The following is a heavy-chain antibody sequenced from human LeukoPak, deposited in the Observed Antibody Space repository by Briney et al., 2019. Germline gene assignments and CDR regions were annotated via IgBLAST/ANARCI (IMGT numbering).Heavy chain of an antibody. V-gene: IGHV4-59*01. CDR1: GGSISSYY. CDR2: IYYSGST. Sequence: SETLSLTCTVSGGSISSYYWSWIRQPPGKGLEWIGYIYYSGSTNYNPSLKSRVTVSVDTSKNQFSLKLSSVTAADTAVYYCARDCSSTSCYDYWGQGTLVTVSS. J-gene: IGHJ4*02. D-gene: IGHD2-2*01. CDR3: ARDCSSTSCYDY.